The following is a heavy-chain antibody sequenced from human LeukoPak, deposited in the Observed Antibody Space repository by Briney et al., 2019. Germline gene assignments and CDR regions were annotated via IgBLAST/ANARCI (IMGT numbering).Heavy chain of an antibody. J-gene: IGHJ4*02. CDR1: GYTFTGYY. CDR2: INPNSGGT. CDR3: ARYYDSSGYHGGFGY. Sequence: GASVKVSCKASGYTFTGYYMHWVRQAPGQGLEWMGWINPNSGGTNYAQKFQGRVTITADESTSTAYMELSSLRSEDTAVYYCARYYDSSGYHGGFGYWGQGTLVTVSS. D-gene: IGHD3-22*01. V-gene: IGHV1-2*02.